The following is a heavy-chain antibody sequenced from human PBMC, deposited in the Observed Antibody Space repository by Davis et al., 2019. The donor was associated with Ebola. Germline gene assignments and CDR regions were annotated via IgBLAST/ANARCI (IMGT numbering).Heavy chain of an antibody. CDR2: IRYDGSNK. Sequence: GESLKISCAASGFTFSSYGMHWVRQAPGKGLEWVAFIRYDGSNKYYADSVKGRLTISRDNSKNTLFLQMDSLRPEDTAVYYCTKDLPNGDFSVPPFDYWGQGTLVTVSS. CDR1: GFTFSSYG. CDR3: TKDLPNGDFSVPPFDY. J-gene: IGHJ4*02. V-gene: IGHV3-30*02. D-gene: IGHD2-21*02.